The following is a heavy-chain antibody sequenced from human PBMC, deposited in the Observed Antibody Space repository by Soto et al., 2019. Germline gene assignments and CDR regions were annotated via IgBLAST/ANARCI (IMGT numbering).Heavy chain of an antibody. D-gene: IGHD3-3*01. V-gene: IGHV4-31*03. CDR3: ARDSGDVSGVGFDY. Sequence: VELRESGPGLVRPSQTLSLACNVSGDSISTSFFYWGWVRQIPGKGLEWIGYIYKSGSTYYNPYLQSRVRMSVDSSKNQFSLSLSPVTAADTAVYYCARDSGDVSGVGFDYWGPGTLVTVSS. CDR2: IYKSGST. J-gene: IGHJ4*02. CDR1: GDSISTSFFY.